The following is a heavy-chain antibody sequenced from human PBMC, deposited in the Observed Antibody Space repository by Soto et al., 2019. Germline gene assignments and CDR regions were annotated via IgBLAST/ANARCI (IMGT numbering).Heavy chain of an antibody. J-gene: IGHJ1*01. Sequence: GGSLRLSCAASGFTFSSYGMHWVRQAPGKGLEWVAVIWYDGSNKYYADSVKGRFTISRDNSKNTLYLQMNSPRAEDTAVYYCEKSSDYSLKYSHHGGQGTLVTVSS. D-gene: IGHD3-16*01. V-gene: IGHV3-33*06. CDR2: IWYDGSNK. CDR3: EKSSDYSLKYSHH. CDR1: GFTFSSYG.